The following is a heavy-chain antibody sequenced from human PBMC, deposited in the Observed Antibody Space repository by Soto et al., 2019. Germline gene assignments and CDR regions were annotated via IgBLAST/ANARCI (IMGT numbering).Heavy chain of an antibody. V-gene: IGHV4-31*03. D-gene: IGHD3-22*01. CDR3: AWSSDSSGYFDS. J-gene: IGHJ4*02. Sequence: QVQLQESGPGLVKPSQTLPLTCTVSGGSIRSGGNYWSWIRQHPGKGLEWIGYIYNSGSTYYNPSLQGRVTIAVDTSKNQFSLKLSSVTAADTAVYYCAWSSDSSGYFDSWGQGTLVTVSS. CDR2: IYNSGST. CDR1: GGSIRSGGNY.